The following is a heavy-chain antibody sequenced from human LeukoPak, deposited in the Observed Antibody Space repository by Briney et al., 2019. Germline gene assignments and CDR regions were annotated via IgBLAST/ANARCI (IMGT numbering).Heavy chain of an antibody. V-gene: IGHV3-23*01. D-gene: IGHD1-1*01. J-gene: IGHJ4*02. CDR1: GFTFSSFA. CDR2: IRSNGDTT. Sequence: GGSLRLSCTASGFTFSSFAMPWVRQAPGKGLEWVSPIRSNGDTTYNADSVKGRFTISRDNSKNTLYLELNSLRVEDTATFYCAKGQELDDGVFDSWGQGTMVTVSS. CDR3: AKGQELDDGVFDS.